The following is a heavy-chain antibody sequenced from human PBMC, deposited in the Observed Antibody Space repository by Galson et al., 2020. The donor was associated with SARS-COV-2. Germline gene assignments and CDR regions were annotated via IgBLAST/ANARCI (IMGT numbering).Heavy chain of an antibody. Sequence: GGSLRLSCAASGFTFSSYGMSWVRQAPGKGLEWVSAISGSGDYTYYADSVKGRFTISRDNSKNTLYLQMNSLRAEDTAVYYCASEVGVVVKTGAFDIWGQGTMVTVSS. CDR1: GFTFSSYG. D-gene: IGHD3-22*01. CDR2: ISGSGDYT. CDR3: ASEVGVVVKTGAFDI. J-gene: IGHJ3*02. V-gene: IGHV3-23*01.